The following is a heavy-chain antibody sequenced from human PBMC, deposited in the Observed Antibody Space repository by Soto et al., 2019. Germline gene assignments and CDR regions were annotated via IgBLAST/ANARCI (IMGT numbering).Heavy chain of an antibody. J-gene: IGHJ4*02. Sequence: VQMVQSGGGLVQPVGSLRLSCAVSGFTFSAFRMTCVRKAPGSGLVCVATINHDGSEKYYVDSVTGRFKIDRDNDKSSLYLKMNSRNAEDTAVYYCMRDRNWSPHWGQGTQVTVAS. CDR2: INHDGSEK. CDR3: MRDRNWSPH. CDR1: GFTFSAFR. V-gene: IGHV3-7*04.